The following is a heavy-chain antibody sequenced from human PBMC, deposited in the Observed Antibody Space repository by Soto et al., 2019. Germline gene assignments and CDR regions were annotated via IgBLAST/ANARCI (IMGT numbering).Heavy chain of an antibody. CDR1: GDTFSTYT. V-gene: IGHV1-69*12. CDR3: ARERLVLLPMTVNSDFYYFATDV. CDR2: IIPRSATS. J-gene: IGHJ6*02. D-gene: IGHD2-21*02. Sequence: QVQLVQSGAEVKKPGSSVKVSCKASGDTFSTYTITWMRQAPGHGLEWMEGIIPRSATSKYAQKFQGRVTITADESTCSVNMELGPLRPEDTSVYYCARERLVLLPMTVNSDFYYFATDVCGQGTTVTVSS.